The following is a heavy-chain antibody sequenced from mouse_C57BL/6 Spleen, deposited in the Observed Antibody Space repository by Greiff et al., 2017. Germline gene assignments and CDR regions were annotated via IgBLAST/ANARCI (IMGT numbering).Heavy chain of an antibody. CDR2: FYPGSGSI. CDR3: ARHEGRRDGYGYCDD. D-gene: IGHD2-3*01. J-gene: IGHJ1*03. Sequence: QVQLQQPGAELVKPGASVKLSCKASGYTFTEYTIHWVKQRSGQGLEWIGWFYPGSGSIKYNEKFKDKATLTVDKSSSTVYMELSRLTSEVSAVDFGARHEGRRDGYGYCDDWGKGTTVTVSS. CDR1: GYTFTEYT. V-gene: IGHV1-62-2*01.